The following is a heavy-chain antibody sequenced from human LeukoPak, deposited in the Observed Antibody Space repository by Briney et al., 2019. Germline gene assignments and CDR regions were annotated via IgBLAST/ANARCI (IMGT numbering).Heavy chain of an antibody. V-gene: IGHV1-2*02. CDR1: GYTFTDYY. J-gene: IGHJ4*02. CDR2: INVNRGGT. D-gene: IGHD2-2*01. CDR3: ARRYCSSTSCYYFDY. Sequence: ASVKVSCKASGYTFTDYYMHWVRQAPGQGLEWMGWINVNRGGTNYAQRFQDRVTMTRDTSITTAYMELNRLKSDDTAVYYCARRYCSSTSCYYFDYWGQGTLVIVSS.